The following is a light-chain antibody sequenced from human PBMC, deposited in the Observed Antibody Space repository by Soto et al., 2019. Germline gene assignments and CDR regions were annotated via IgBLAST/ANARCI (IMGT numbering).Light chain of an antibody. CDR2: GAS. V-gene: IGKV3-15*01. CDR1: QSVSSN. J-gene: IGKJ2*01. CDR3: QQYNDWPTYT. Sequence: IVMTQSPATLSVSPGERATLSCRASQSVSSNLAWYQHKPGQAPRLLIFGASIRATGVPARFSAGGSGTEFTLTISSLQSEDFAIYYCQQYNDWPTYTFGQGTNLEIK.